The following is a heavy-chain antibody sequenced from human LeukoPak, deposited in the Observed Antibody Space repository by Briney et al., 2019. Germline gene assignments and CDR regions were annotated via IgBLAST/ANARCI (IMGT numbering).Heavy chain of an antibody. J-gene: IGHJ4*02. CDR2: IYPGDSDT. D-gene: IGHD1-26*01. CDR3: ARGASRIAWDSSH. V-gene: IGHV5-51*01. CDR1: GYSFTSYW. Sequence: GESLKISCKGSGYSFTSYWIGWVRQLPGKGLEWMGIIYPGDSDTRYSPSFQGQVTISADKSISTAYLQWSSLKASDTAMYYCARGASRIAWDSSHWGQGTLVTVSS.